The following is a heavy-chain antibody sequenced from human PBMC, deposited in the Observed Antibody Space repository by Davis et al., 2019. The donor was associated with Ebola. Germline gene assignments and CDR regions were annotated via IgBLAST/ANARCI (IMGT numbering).Heavy chain of an antibody. J-gene: IGHJ4*02. CDR3: ARDSGDRTVDY. CDR2: INSDGSST. CDR1: GFTFSSYW. V-gene: IGHV3-74*01. D-gene: IGHD6-19*01. Sequence: GESLKISCAASGFTFSSYWMHWVRQAPGKGLVWVSRINSDGSSTSYADSVKGRFTISRDNAKNTLYLQMNSLRAEDTAVYYCARDSGDRTVDYWGQGTLVTVSS.